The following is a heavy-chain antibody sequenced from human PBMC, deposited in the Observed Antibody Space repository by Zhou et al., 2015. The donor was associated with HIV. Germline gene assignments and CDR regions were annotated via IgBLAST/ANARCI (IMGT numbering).Heavy chain of an antibody. CDR2: IIPIFGTA. Sequence: QVQLVQSGAEVKKPGSSVKVSCKASGGTFSSYAISWVRQAPGQGLEWMGGIIPIFGTANYAQKFQGRVTITADESTSTAYMELSSLRSEDTAVYYCAARNDGDYEDYYYGMDVWGQGTTVTVSS. CDR1: GGTFSSYA. V-gene: IGHV1-69*01. CDR3: AARNDGDYEDYYYGMDV. J-gene: IGHJ6*02. D-gene: IGHD4-17*01.